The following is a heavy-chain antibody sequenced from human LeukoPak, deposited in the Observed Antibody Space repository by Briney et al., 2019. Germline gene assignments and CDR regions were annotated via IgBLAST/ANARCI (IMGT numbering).Heavy chain of an antibody. CDR1: GGSISSGDCY. Sequence: SQTLSLTCTVSGGSISSGDCYWSWIRQPPGKGLEWIGYIYYSGSTYYNPSLKNRVTISVDTSKNQFSLKLSSVTAADTAVYYCARESSESGRYFDLWGRGTLVTVSS. CDR3: ARESSESGRYFDL. D-gene: IGHD3-10*01. J-gene: IGHJ2*01. CDR2: IYYSGST. V-gene: IGHV4-30-4*01.